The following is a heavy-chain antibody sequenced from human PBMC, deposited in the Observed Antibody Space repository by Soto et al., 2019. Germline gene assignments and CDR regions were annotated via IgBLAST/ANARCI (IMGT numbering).Heavy chain of an antibody. V-gene: IGHV4-4*07. CDR2: VYTSGSSDRGNT. J-gene: IGHJ5*02. Sequence: SETLSLTCTVAGGSISSYYCSWIRQPAGKGLEWIGRVYTSGSSDRGNTKYNPAFESRVTMSVDMSKDQFSLKLTSLTAADTAVYYCASRYCTNTDCYDNWFDPWGQGTLVTVSS. CDR1: GGSISSYY. CDR3: ASRYCTNTDCYDNWFDP. D-gene: IGHD2-8*01.